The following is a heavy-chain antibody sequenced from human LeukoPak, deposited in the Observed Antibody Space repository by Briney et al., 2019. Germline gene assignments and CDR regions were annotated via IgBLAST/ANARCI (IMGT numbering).Heavy chain of an antibody. CDR2: IRYDGSNK. D-gene: IGHD1-26*01. J-gene: IGHJ4*02. CDR1: GFTFSSYG. V-gene: IGHV3-30*02. Sequence: GGSLRLSCAASGFTFSSYGMHWVRQAPGKGLEWVAFIRYDGSNKYYADSVKGRFTISRDNSKNTLYLQMNSLRAEDTAVYYCAKDLDSPPIVGATKEDFYWGQGTLVTVSS. CDR3: AKDLDSPPIVGATKEDFY.